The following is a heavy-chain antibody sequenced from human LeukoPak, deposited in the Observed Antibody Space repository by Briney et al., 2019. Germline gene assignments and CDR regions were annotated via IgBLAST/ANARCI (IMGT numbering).Heavy chain of an antibody. D-gene: IGHD5-18*01. V-gene: IGHV3-23*01. J-gene: IGHJ5*02. CDR3: AKDNAMVTWFGWLGT. CDR2: ISGSGGST. Sequence: GGSLRLSCAAPGFTFSSYAMSWVRQAPGKGLEWVSAISGSGGSTYYADSVKGRFTISRDNSKTKLYLQMNSLRAEDTAVYYCAKDNAMVTWFGWLGTWGQGTLVTVSS. CDR1: GFTFSSYA.